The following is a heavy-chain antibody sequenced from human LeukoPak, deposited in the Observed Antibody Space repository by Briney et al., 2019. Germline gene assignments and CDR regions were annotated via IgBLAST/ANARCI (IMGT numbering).Heavy chain of an antibody. Sequence: SETLSLTCTVSGGSISSYYWSWIRQPPGKGLEWIGYIYYSGSTNYNPSLKSRVTISVDTSKNQFSLKLSSVTAADTAVYYCAGGGGNGWYFLDYWGQGTLVTVSS. CDR2: IYYSGST. CDR3: AGGGGNGWYFLDY. J-gene: IGHJ4*02. D-gene: IGHD6-19*01. CDR1: GGSISSYY. V-gene: IGHV4-59*01.